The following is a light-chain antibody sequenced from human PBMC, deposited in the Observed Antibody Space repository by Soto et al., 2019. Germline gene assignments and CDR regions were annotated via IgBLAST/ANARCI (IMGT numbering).Light chain of an antibody. CDR1: QSVSSY. CDR2: DAS. CDR3: QLRSNWPPTWT. V-gene: IGKV3-11*01. Sequence: EIVLTQSPATLSLSPGERATLSCRASQSVSSYLAWYQQKPGQAPRLLIYDASNRATGIPARFSGSGSGTDFTLTISGLEPEDFAVYYCQLRSNWPPTWTFGQGTKVESK. J-gene: IGKJ1*01.